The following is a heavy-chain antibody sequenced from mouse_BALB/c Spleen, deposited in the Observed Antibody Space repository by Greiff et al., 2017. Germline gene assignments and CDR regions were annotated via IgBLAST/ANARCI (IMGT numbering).Heavy chain of an antibody. V-gene: IGHV3-2*02. CDR2: ISYSGST. CDR1: GYSITSDYA. CDR3: ARDWDGTDY. D-gene: IGHD4-1*01. Sequence: DVQLQESGPGLVKPSQSLSLTCTVTGYSITSDYAWNWIRQFPGNKLEWMGYISYSGSTSYNPSLKSRISITRDTSKNQFFLQLNSVTTEDTATYYCARDWDGTDYWGQGTSVTVSS. J-gene: IGHJ4*01.